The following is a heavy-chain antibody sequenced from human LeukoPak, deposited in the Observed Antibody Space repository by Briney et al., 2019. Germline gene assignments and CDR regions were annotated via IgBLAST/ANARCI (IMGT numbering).Heavy chain of an antibody. Sequence: GGSLRLSCTTSGFTSGDYAMSCVRQAPGKGLEWVGFIRSKAYGGTIEYAASVKGRFTISRDDSKSIAYLQMNSLKIEDTALYYCTRGPIQLWIHNAMDVWGQGTTVTVSS. CDR2: IRSKAYGGTI. CDR3: TRGPIQLWIHNAMDV. J-gene: IGHJ6*02. V-gene: IGHV3-49*04. CDR1: GFTSGDYA. D-gene: IGHD5-18*01.